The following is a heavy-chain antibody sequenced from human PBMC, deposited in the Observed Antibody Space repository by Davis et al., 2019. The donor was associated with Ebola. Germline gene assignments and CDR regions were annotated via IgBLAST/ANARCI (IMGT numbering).Heavy chain of an antibody. Sequence: GESLKISCAASGFTFSSYAMHWVRQAPGKGLEWVAVISYDGSNKYYADSVKGRFTISRDNSKNTLYLQMNSLRAEDTAVYYCARVGPSSGWYFGSAFDIWGQGTMVTVSS. V-gene: IGHV3-30-3*01. CDR2: ISYDGSNK. D-gene: IGHD6-19*01. CDR3: ARVGPSSGWYFGSAFDI. J-gene: IGHJ3*02. CDR1: GFTFSSYA.